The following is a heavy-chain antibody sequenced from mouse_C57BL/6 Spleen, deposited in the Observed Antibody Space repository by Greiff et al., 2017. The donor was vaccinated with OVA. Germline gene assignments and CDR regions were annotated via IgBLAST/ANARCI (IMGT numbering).Heavy chain of an antibody. CDR1: GYAFSSSW. V-gene: IGHV1-82*01. D-gene: IGHD1-1*02. CDR3: AREGGYYAMDY. CDR2: IYPGDGDT. Sequence: QVQLQQSGPELVKPGASVKISCKASGYAFSSSWMNWVKQRPGKGLEWIGRIYPGDGDTNYNGKFKGKATLTADKSSSTAYMELRSLTSEDSAVYFCAREGGYYAMDYWGQGTSVTVSS. J-gene: IGHJ4*01.